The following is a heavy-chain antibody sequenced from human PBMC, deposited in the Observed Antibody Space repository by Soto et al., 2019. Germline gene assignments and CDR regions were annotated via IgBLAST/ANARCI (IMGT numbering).Heavy chain of an antibody. V-gene: IGHV1-18*01. D-gene: IGHD4-17*01. J-gene: IGHJ4*02. CDR3: ATEVYGDYPY. CDR1: GYTFTSYG. Sequence: QVHLVQSGAEVKKPGASVKVSCTASGYTFTSYGISWVRQAPGQGLEGMGWISTYNGNTNYAQKLQGRVTMATATSTSTAYRELRSLTSDDTAVYYFATEVYGDYPYWGQGTLVTVSS. CDR2: ISTYNGNT.